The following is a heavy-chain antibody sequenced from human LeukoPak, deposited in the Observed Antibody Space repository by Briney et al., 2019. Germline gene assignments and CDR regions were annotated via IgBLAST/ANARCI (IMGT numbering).Heavy chain of an antibody. Sequence: SETLSLTCAVYGGSFSGYYWSWIRQPPGKGREWIGEVNHSGSTKYNPSLKSRVNISVDTSKNQFSLKRSSVTAADTAVYCCARGTVNHDYWGQGTLVTVSS. D-gene: IGHD4-17*01. CDR2: VNHSGST. CDR3: ARGTVNHDY. J-gene: IGHJ4*02. V-gene: IGHV4-34*01. CDR1: GGSFSGYY.